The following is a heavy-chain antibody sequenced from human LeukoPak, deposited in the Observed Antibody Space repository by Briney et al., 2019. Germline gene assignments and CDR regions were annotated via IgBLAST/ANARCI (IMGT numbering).Heavy chain of an antibody. Sequence: SETLSLTCTVSGGSISSGDYYWSWIRQPPGKGLEWIGYIYYSGSTYYNPSLKSRVTIPVDTSKNQFSLKLSSVTAADTAVYYCARGPDYYGSGAFDYWGQGTLVTVSS. CDR2: IYYSGST. CDR1: GGSISSGDYY. D-gene: IGHD3-10*01. V-gene: IGHV4-30-4*08. CDR3: ARGPDYYGSGAFDY. J-gene: IGHJ4*02.